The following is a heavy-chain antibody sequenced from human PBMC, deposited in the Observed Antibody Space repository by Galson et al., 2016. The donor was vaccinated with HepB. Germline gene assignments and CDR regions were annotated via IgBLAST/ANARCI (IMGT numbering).Heavy chain of an antibody. Sequence: SVKVSCKASGYTLTNYYIHWVRQAPGQGLEWMGIINPSGGSTNYAQKFQGRVTMTKDTSTSTVDMELSSLRSEDTAVYYCARDSGGSSSWPGVGWDVWGQGTTVIVSS. V-gene: IGHV1-46*01. D-gene: IGHD6-13*01. CDR2: INPSGGST. CDR3: ARDSGGSSSWPGVGWDV. J-gene: IGHJ6*02. CDR1: GYTLTNYY.